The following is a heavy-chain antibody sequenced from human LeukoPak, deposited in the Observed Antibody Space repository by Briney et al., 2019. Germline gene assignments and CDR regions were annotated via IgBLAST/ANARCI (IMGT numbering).Heavy chain of an antibody. Sequence: ASVKVSCKASGYTFTSYYMHWVRQAPGQGLEWMGIINPSGGSTSYAQKFQGRVTMTRDTSTSAVYMELSSLRSEDTAVYYCARGGGYDYLLYYYYYYGMDVWGQGTTVTVSS. CDR3: ARGGGYDYLLYYYYYYGMDV. D-gene: IGHD5-12*01. CDR2: INPSGGST. V-gene: IGHV1-46*01. CDR1: GYTFTSYY. J-gene: IGHJ6*02.